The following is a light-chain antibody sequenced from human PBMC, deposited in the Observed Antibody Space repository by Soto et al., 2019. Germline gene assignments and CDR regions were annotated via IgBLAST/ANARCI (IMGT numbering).Light chain of an antibody. V-gene: IGKV1-39*01. CDR2: AAS. Sequence: EIQMTQSPSSLSASVGDRVTITCRASQRISSYLNWYQQKPGKAPKLLIYAASSLQSGVPSRFSGSGSGTDFTLTISSLQPDDIETYYCQRSYSTPITFGQGTRLEIK. J-gene: IGKJ5*01. CDR1: QRISSY. CDR3: QRSYSTPIT.